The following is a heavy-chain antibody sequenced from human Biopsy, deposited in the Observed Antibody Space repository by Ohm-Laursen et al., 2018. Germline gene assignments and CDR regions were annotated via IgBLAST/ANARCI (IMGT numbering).Heavy chain of an antibody. J-gene: IGHJ2*01. CDR3: ARDRGYFSDRAVPGYFDL. V-gene: IGHV4-59*01. Sequence: SETLSLTCTVSGDSISGYYWSWIRQPPGKGLEWLGYVYYTGSTDYNPSLQSRVTISVDTSKNHFSLRLRSVTPADTAIYYCARDRGYFSDRAVPGYFDLWGRGTLVTVSS. CDR1: GDSISGYY. D-gene: IGHD3-22*01. CDR2: VYYTGST.